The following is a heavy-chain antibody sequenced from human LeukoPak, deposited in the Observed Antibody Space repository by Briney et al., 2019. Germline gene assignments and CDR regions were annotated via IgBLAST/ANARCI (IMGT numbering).Heavy chain of an antibody. CDR1: GFTFSNYW. CDR2: INTDGSTT. CDR3: VSSGNSGH. Sequence: GGSLRLSCAASGFTFSNYWMHWVRQAPGKGLVWVSRINTDGSTTDYADSVKGRFTISRDNAKNTVYLQMSSLRAEDTGVYYCVSSGNSGHWGQGTLVTASS. D-gene: IGHD4-23*01. J-gene: IGHJ4*02. V-gene: IGHV3-74*01.